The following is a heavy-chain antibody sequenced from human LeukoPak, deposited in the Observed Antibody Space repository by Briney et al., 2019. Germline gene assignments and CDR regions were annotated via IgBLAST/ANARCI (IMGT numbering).Heavy chain of an antibody. CDR2: LSGSGDHT. Sequence: PGGSLRLSCAASGFMFRSYPMTWVRQPPGKGLDWVSTLSGSGDHTFYADSVKGRFTISRDNSKNTLYLQMNSLRAEDTAIYYCAKFMTKSVAYSVPNSWGPGTLVTVSS. CDR3: AKFMTKSVAYSVPNS. CDR1: GFMFRSYP. V-gene: IGHV3-23*01. J-gene: IGHJ1*01. D-gene: IGHD2-8*02.